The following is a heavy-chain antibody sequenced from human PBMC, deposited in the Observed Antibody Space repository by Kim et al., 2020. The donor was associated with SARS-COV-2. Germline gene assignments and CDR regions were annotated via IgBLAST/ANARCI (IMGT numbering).Heavy chain of an antibody. D-gene: IGHD5-18*01. CDR2: ISRSTSGT. Sequence: GGSLRLSCAASGFTFSTYAMNWVRQAPGKGLEWVSSISRSTSGTYYADSVKGRFTISRDNSKNTLYLQMDSLRAEDPAVYYCAKSVKSDTAGAEYYNYG. V-gene: IGHV3-23*01. J-gene: IGHJ6*01. CDR3: AKSVKSDTAGAEYYNYG. CDR1: GFTFSTYA.